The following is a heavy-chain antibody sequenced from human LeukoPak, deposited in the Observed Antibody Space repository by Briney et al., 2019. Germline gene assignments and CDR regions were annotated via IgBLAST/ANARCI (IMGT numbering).Heavy chain of an antibody. CDR1: GFTFTSYA. CDR3: ARNRNDYGDYVYDY. J-gene: IGHJ4*02. D-gene: IGHD4-17*01. Sequence: PGRSLRLSCAASGFTFTSYAMHWVRQAPGKGLEWVAVISYDGSNKYYADSVKGRFTISRDISKNTLYLQMNSLRAEDTAVYYCARNRNDYGDYVYDYWGQGTLVTVSS. CDR2: ISYDGSNK. V-gene: IGHV3-30*04.